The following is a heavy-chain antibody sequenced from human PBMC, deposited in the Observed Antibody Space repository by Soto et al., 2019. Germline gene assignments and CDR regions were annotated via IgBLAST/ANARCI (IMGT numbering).Heavy chain of an antibody. Sequence: KPGGSLRLSCAASGFTFSSYSMNWVRQAPGKGLEWVSSICSSSSYIYYADSVKGRFTISRDNAKNSLYLQMNSLRAEDTAVYYCASGDYYDSSGYYYIDNYWGQGTLVTVSS. CDR3: ASGDYYDSSGYYYIDNY. D-gene: IGHD3-22*01. CDR2: ICSSSSYI. CDR1: GFTFSSYS. J-gene: IGHJ4*02. V-gene: IGHV3-21*01.